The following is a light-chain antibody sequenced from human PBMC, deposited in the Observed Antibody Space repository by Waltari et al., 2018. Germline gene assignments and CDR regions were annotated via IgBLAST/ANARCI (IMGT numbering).Light chain of an antibody. Sequence: DIQMTQSPSSLSASVGDRVTITCRASQSISSYLNWYQQKPGKAPKLLIYAASSLQSGGPSRFSGSGSGTDVTLTISSLQPEDFATYYCQQSYSTPKTFGQGTKVEIK. J-gene: IGKJ1*01. CDR3: QQSYSTPKT. V-gene: IGKV1-39*01. CDR2: AAS. CDR1: QSISSY.